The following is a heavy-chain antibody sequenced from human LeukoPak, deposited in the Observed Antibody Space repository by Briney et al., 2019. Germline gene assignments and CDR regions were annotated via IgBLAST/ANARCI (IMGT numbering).Heavy chain of an antibody. J-gene: IGHJ6*02. CDR1: GYTFTSYD. CDR3: ARGVLRFLEWLLDYGMDV. V-gene: IGHV1-8*01. Sequence: PWASVKVSCKASGYTFTSYDINWVRQATGQGLEWMGWMNPNSGNTGYAQKFQGRVTMTRNTSISTAYMELSSLRSEDTAAYYCARGVLRFLEWLLDYGMDVWGQGTTVTVSS. CDR2: MNPNSGNT. D-gene: IGHD3-3*01.